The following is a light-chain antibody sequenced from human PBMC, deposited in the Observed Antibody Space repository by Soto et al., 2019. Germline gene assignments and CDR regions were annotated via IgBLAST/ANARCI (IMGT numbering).Light chain of an antibody. Sequence: EIVMTQSPASLSVSPGERATLSCRASQGIGSTLAWYQQKPGQTPKLLIYGASTRATGVPARFSGGGSGTDFTLTINSLQSEDFAVYYCQRYNSWPISFGGGTKVEIK. CDR1: QGIGST. J-gene: IGKJ4*01. CDR2: GAS. V-gene: IGKV3-15*01. CDR3: QRYNSWPIS.